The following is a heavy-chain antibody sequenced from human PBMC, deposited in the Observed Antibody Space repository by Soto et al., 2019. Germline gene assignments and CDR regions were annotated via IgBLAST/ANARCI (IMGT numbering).Heavy chain of an antibody. D-gene: IGHD4-17*01. CDR2: LYSSGST. V-gene: IGHV4-61*01. Sequence: SETLSLTCTVSGDSVNSGSYSWSWIRQPPGKGLEWIGYLYSSGSTKYNPSVKSRVTISVDTSKNQFSLKLSSVTAADTAVYYCARAHYGDYGYGMDVWGQGTTVTVSS. CDR3: ARAHYGDYGYGMDV. J-gene: IGHJ6*02. CDR1: GDSVNSGSYS.